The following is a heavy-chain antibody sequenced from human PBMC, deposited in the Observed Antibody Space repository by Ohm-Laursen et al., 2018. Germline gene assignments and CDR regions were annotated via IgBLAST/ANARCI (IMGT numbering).Heavy chain of an antibody. CDR3: ARGSARYYYGMDV. CDR2: ISSSGSTI. Sequence: GSLRLSCAASGFTFSSYGMHWIRQAPGKGLEWVSYISSSGSTIYYADSVKGRFTISRDNAKNSLYLQMNSLRAEGTAVYYCARGSARYYYGMDVWGQGTTVTVSS. CDR1: GFTFSSYG. J-gene: IGHJ6*02. V-gene: IGHV3-48*04.